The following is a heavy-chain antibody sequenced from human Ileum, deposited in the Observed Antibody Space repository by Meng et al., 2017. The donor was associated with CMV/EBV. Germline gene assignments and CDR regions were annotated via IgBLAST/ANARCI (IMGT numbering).Heavy chain of an antibody. CDR3: ASGLPYFDY. CDR2: INTNTGNP. V-gene: IGHV7-4-1*02. Sequence: KGACKASRYTLASYAIHWVRQAPGQGLEWMGWINTNTGNPTYAQGFTGRFVFSLDTSVSTAYLQISSLKAEDTAVYYCASGLPYFDYWGQGTLVTVSS. J-gene: IGHJ4*02. CDR1: RYTLASYA.